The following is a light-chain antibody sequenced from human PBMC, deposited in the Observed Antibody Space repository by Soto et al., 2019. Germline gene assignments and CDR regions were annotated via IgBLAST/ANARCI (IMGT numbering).Light chain of an antibody. CDR1: QSVSGD. V-gene: IGKV3-15*01. Sequence: EIVLTQSPGTLSLSPGERATPSCRASQSVSGDLAWYHHKPGQAPRLLIYDASTRALDTPARFAGSGAGTEFTLTISSLQSEDFAVYFCQQYNNWPITFGQGTRLEIK. J-gene: IGKJ5*01. CDR3: QQYNNWPIT. CDR2: DAS.